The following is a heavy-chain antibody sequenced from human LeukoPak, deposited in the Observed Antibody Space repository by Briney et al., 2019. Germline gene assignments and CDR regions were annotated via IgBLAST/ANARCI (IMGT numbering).Heavy chain of an antibody. Sequence: PGGSLRLSCAASGFTFSSYAVTWVRQAPGKGLEWVSGITGSGDTTFYADSVKGRFTISRDNSKNTLYLQMHSLRAEDTAVYYCTKDGGFCSGGSCYSGGTNYFFDNWGQGTLVTVSS. V-gene: IGHV3-23*01. CDR1: GFTFSSYA. J-gene: IGHJ4*02. CDR2: ITGSGDTT. D-gene: IGHD2-15*01. CDR3: TKDGGFCSGGSCYSGGTNYFFDN.